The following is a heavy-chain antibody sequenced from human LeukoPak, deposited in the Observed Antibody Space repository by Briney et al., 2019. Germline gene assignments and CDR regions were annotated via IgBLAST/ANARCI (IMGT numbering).Heavy chain of an antibody. CDR3: AKGYYVWDAFDI. V-gene: IGHV3-30*18. J-gene: IGHJ3*02. D-gene: IGHD3-16*01. CDR1: GFTFSSYG. CDR2: ISYDGSNK. Sequence: GGSLRLSCAASGFTFSSYGMHWVRQAPGKGLEWVAVISYDGSNKYYADSVKGRFTISRDNSKNTLHLQMNSLRAEDTAVYYCAKGYYVWDAFDIWGQGTMVTVSS.